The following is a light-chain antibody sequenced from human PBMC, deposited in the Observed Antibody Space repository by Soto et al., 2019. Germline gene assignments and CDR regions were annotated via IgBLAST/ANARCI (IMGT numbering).Light chain of an antibody. CDR1: QSVTNNY. J-gene: IGKJ4*01. CDR3: QYYVTLPLT. Sequence: EIVLTPSPGTPSFAPGGRAPLPRRASQSVTNNYLAWYQQKPGQAPRLLIYASTTRATGIPDRFSGSGSGTDFSLTISRLEPEDFAVYYCQYYVTLPLTFGGGTKVDIK. CDR2: AST. V-gene: IGKV3-20*01.